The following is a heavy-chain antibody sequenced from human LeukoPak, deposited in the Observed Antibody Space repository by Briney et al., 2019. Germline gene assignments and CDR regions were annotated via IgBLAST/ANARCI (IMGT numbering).Heavy chain of an antibody. V-gene: IGHV3-48*03. J-gene: IGHJ6*03. CDR2: ISSSGSTI. CDR3: ARDKYSSSWAYYYYYIDV. Sequence: PGGSLRLSCAASGFTFSSYEMNWVRQAPGKGLEWVSYISSSGSTIYYADSVKGRFTISRDNAKNSLYLQMNSLRAEDTAVYYCARDKYSSSWAYYYYYIDVWGKGTTVTVSS. CDR1: GFTFSSYE. D-gene: IGHD6-13*01.